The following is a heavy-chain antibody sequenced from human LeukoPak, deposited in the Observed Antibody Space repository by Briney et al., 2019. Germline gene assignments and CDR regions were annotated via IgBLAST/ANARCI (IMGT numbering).Heavy chain of an antibody. CDR3: ARRGYYDRSGLDV. D-gene: IGHD3-22*01. Sequence: GASVKVSCKASGGTFSSYAISWVRQAPGQGLEWMGGIIPIFGTATYAQKFQGRVTITADESTSTAYMELGSLRSEDTAVYYCARRGYYDRSGLDVWGKGTTVTISS. J-gene: IGHJ6*04. V-gene: IGHV1-69*01. CDR1: GGTFSSYA. CDR2: IIPIFGTA.